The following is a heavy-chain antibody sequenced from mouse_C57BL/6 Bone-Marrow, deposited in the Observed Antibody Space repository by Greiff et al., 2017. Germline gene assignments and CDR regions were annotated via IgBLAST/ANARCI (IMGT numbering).Heavy chain of an antibody. J-gene: IGHJ1*03. CDR3: ARRITTGEDDWYFDV. CDR2: FHPYNDDT. CDR1: GYTFTTYP. V-gene: IGHV1-47*01. D-gene: IGHD1-1*01. Sequence: QVPLVQSGAELVKPGASVTMSCKASGYTFTTYPIEWMKQNHGKSLEWIGNFHPYNDDTKYNEQFKGKAPLPVEHSSSPVYLELSRLTSDASAVYYCARRITTGEDDWYFDVWGTGTTVTVSS.